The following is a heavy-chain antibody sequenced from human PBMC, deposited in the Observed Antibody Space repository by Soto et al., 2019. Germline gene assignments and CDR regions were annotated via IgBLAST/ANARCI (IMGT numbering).Heavy chain of an antibody. CDR2: ISAYNGNT. Sequence: ASVKVSCKASGYTFTIYGISWVLQAPGQGLEWMGWISAYNGNTNYAQKLQGRVTMTTDTSTSTAYMELRSLRSDDTAVYYCARGHRFYDFWSGTLNWFDPWGQGTLVTVSS. J-gene: IGHJ5*02. CDR1: GYTFTIYG. CDR3: ARGHRFYDFWSGTLNWFDP. D-gene: IGHD3-3*01. V-gene: IGHV1-18*01.